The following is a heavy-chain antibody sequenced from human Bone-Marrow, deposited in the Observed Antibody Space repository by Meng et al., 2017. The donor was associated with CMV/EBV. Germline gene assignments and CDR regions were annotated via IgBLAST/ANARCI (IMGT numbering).Heavy chain of an antibody. J-gene: IGHJ4*02. V-gene: IGHV3-48*04. CDR3: AGDVGGGGKE. CDR1: GFNFRSQS. CDR2: ISSSTSTI. Sequence: GESLKISCAASGFNFRSQSMNWVRQAPGKGLEWISYISSSTSTIYYADSVKGRFTSSSDNAASFPFLKMNRLRADDTAVYYGAGDVGGGGKEWGRGTLVTVSS. D-gene: IGHD3-16*01.